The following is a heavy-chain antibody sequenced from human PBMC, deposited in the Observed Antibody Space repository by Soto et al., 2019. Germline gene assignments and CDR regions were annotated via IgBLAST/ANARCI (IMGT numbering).Heavy chain of an antibody. CDR1: GFTFSSYA. CDR2: ISGSGGST. CDR3: AKGLPESSSSYYRYNWFDP. Sequence: EVPLLESGGGSVQPGKSLRLSCAASGFTFSSYAMSWVRQAPGKGLEWVSVISGSGGSTYYADSVKGRFTISSDNSKNTLYLQMNNLRAEYTAVYYCAKGLPESSSSYYRYNWFDPWGQGTLVTVSS. V-gene: IGHV3-23*01. J-gene: IGHJ5*02. D-gene: IGHD3-22*01.